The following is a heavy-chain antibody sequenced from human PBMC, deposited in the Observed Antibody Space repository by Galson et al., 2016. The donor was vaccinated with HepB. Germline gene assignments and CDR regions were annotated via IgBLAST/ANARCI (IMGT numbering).Heavy chain of an antibody. CDR1: SYTFSNYG. Sequence: SVKVSCKASSYTFSNYGVSWVRQAPGQGLEWLGWISGYNGDTIYAPNFQARFTMTTDTSTNTANMELKNLASDDTAVYYCARDAGTGIDYWGQGTLVTVSS. D-gene: IGHD1-14*01. CDR2: ISGYNGDT. CDR3: ARDAGTGIDY. V-gene: IGHV1-18*01. J-gene: IGHJ4*02.